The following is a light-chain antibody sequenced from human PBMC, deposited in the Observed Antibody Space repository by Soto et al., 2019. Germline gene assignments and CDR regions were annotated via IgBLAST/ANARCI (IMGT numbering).Light chain of an antibody. CDR1: SSNIGSNT. Sequence: QSVLTQPPSASGTPGQRVTISCSGSSSNIGSNTVNWYQQLPGTAPKLLIYNNNQRPSGVPDRFSGSKSGTSASLAISWLQYEDEADYYCAAWDDSLNGLVFGTGTKVTVL. J-gene: IGLJ1*01. CDR2: NNN. CDR3: AAWDDSLNGLV. V-gene: IGLV1-44*01.